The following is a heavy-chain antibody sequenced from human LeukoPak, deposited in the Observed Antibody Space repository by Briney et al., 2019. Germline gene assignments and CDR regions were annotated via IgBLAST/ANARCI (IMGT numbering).Heavy chain of an antibody. CDR1: GFTFSSYW. V-gene: IGHV3-74*01. Sequence: QAGGSLRLSCAASGFTFSSYWMHWVRQAPGKGLVWVSRINSDGSSTSYADSVKGRFTISRDNAKNTLYLQMNSLRAEDTAVYYCATGYCSGGSCYARPPAYWGQGTLVTVSS. CDR2: INSDGSST. D-gene: IGHD2-15*01. J-gene: IGHJ4*02. CDR3: ATGYCSGGSCYARPPAY.